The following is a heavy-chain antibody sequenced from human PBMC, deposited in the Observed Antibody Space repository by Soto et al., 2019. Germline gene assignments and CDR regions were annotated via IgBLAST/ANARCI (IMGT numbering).Heavy chain of an antibody. V-gene: IGHV4-30-2*01. CDR1: GGTISSGGYS. CDR3: ARGMTTVTTLDY. J-gene: IGHJ4*02. CDR2: IYHSGST. Sequence: QLQLQESGSGLVKPSQTLSLTCAVSGGTISSGGYSWSWLRQPPGKGLEWIGYIYHSGSTYYNTSLKSRITISIDRSKTQPSLKLSSVTAADTAVYYCARGMTTVTTLDYWGQGTLVTVSS. D-gene: IGHD4-4*01.